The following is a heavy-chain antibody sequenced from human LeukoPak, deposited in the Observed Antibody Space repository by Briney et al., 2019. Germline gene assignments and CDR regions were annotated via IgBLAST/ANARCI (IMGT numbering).Heavy chain of an antibody. CDR3: ARRSFMGYCTVTSCPRGYFDL. CDR2: TYYRSKWYN. Sequence: SQTLSLTCAISGDSVSNNSVAWNWIRHSPSRGLEWLGRTYYRSKWYNDYAVSVKSRITINPETAKNQFSLQLNSVTPEDTAVYYCARRSFMGYCTVTSCPRGYFDLWGRGTLVTVSS. J-gene: IGHJ2*01. V-gene: IGHV6-1*01. CDR1: GDSVSNNSVA. D-gene: IGHD2-8*02.